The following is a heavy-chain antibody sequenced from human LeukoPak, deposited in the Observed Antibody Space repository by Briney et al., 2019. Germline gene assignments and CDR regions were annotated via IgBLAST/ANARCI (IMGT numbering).Heavy chain of an antibody. CDR2: IYPNSGGT. J-gene: IGHJ5*02. V-gene: IGHV1-2*02. CDR3: ARDGEYSSSWYVRWFDP. D-gene: IGHD6-13*01. CDR1: GYTFTGNY. Sequence: ASVKVSCKASGYTFTGNYIHWVRQAPGQGLEWMGWIYPNSGGTNYAQKFQGRVTMTRDTSISTAYMELSRLRSDDTAVYYCARDGEYSSSWYVRWFDPWGQGTLVTVSS.